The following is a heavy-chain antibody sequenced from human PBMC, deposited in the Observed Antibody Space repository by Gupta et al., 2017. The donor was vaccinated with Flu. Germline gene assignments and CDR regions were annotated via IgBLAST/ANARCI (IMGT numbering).Heavy chain of an antibody. CDR3: ARDPAYGGYPVPSFDY. J-gene: IGHJ4*02. D-gene: IGHD5-12*01. CDR1: GFTFSSYG. Sequence: QVQLVESGGGVVQPGRSLRLSCSASGFTFSSYGMHRVRQAPGKGLEWVAVIWYDGSNKYYADSVKCRFTISRDNSKNTLYLQMNSLRAEDTAVYYCARDPAYGGYPVPSFDYWGQGNLVTVSS. CDR2: IWYDGSNK. V-gene: IGHV3-33*01.